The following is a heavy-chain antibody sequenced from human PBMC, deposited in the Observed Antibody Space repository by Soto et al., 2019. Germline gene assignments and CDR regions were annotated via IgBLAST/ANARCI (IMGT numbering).Heavy chain of an antibody. V-gene: IGHV1-69*01. Sequence: PVQVSCMACGGTFSSYAISCVRQAPGPGLEWMGGIIPIFGTANYAQKFQGRVTITADESTSTAYMELSSLRSEDTAVYYCARGTTVVIPPRLPTDAFDIWGQGTMVTVSS. CDR2: IIPIFGTA. D-gene: IGHD4-17*01. J-gene: IGHJ3*02. CDR1: GGTFSSYA. CDR3: ARGTTVVIPPRLPTDAFDI.